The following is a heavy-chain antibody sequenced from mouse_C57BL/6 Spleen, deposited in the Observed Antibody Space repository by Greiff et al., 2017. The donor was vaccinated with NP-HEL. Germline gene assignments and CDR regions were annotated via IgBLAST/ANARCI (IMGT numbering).Heavy chain of an antibody. CDR3: ARDGCYYGSTVFAY. CDR2: ISYSGST. CDR1: GYSITSGYD. D-gene: IGHD1-1*01. Sequence: EVQRVESGPGMVKPSQSLSLTCTVTGYSITSGYDWHWIRHFPGNQLEWMGYISYSGSTNYNPSLKSRISITHDTSKNHFFLKLNSVTTEDTATYYCARDGCYYGSTVFAYWGQGTLVTVSA. V-gene: IGHV3-1*01. J-gene: IGHJ3*01.